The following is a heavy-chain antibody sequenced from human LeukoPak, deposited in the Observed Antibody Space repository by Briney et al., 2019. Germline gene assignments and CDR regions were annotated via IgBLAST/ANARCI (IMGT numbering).Heavy chain of an antibody. CDR3: ASHCSSVRPGY. Sequence: GRSLRLSCAASGFTFSDYGMHWVRQAPGKGLEWVAFIWYDGSKEYCADSVKGRFTISRDNSKNDLYLQMNSLRAEDTAVYYCASHCSSVRPGYWGQGTLVAVSS. V-gene: IGHV3-33*01. CDR1: GFTFSDYG. CDR2: IWYDGSKE. D-gene: IGHD2-2*01. J-gene: IGHJ4*02.